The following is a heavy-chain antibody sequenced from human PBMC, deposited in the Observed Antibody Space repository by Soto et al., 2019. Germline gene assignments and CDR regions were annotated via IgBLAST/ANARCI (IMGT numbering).Heavy chain of an antibody. V-gene: IGHV3-23*01. J-gene: IGHJ4*02. CDR1: GFTFSSYA. D-gene: IGHD3-22*01. Sequence: GGSLRRSCAASGFTFSSYAMSWVRQAPWEGLEWFSAISGSGGITYYADSVKGRFTISIDNYKNTLYLQINSLRAEATAVYYCAASRGYYPLYWGQGTMLTVSS. CDR3: AASRGYYPLY. CDR2: ISGSGGIT.